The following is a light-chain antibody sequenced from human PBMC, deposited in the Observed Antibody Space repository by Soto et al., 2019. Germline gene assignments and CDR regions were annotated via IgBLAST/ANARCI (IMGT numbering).Light chain of an antibody. V-gene: IGLV2-14*01. CDR1: SSDVGGYNY. J-gene: IGLJ1*01. Sequence: QSALTQPASVSGSPGQSITISCTGTSSDVGGYNYVSWYQQHPGKAPKLMIYEVSNRLSGVSNRFSGSKSGNKASLTISGLQAEDEADYYCSSYTSSSIDYVFGTGTKHTVL. CDR2: EVS. CDR3: SSYTSSSIDYV.